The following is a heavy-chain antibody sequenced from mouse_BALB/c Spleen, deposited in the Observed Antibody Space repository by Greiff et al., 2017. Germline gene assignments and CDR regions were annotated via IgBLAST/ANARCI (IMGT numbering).Heavy chain of an antibody. J-gene: IGHJ4*01. Sequence: QVQLQQSGPELVRPGASVKMSCKASGYTFTSYCMHWVKQRPGQGLEWIGMIDPSNSDTRLNQKFKDKATLNVDKSSNTAYMQLSSLTSEDSAVYYCAIYYGDDGYYAMDYWGQGTSVTVSS. D-gene: IGHD2-2*01. CDR1: GYTFTSYC. CDR2: IDPSNSDT. CDR3: AIYYGDDGYYAMDY. V-gene: IGHV1-74*01.